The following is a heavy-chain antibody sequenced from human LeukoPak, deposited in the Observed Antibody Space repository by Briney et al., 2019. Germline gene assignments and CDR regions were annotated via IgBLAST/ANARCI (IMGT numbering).Heavy chain of an antibody. Sequence: PSETLSLTCTVSGGSISSYYWSWIRQPPGKGLEWIGYIYYSGSTNYNPSLKSRVTISVDTSNNQFSLKLSSVTAADTAVYYCARGRGSYCSSTSCYVVGAFDIWGQGTMVTVSS. D-gene: IGHD2-2*01. CDR3: ARGRGSYCSSTSCYVVGAFDI. CDR1: GGSISSYY. V-gene: IGHV4-59*01. J-gene: IGHJ3*02. CDR2: IYYSGST.